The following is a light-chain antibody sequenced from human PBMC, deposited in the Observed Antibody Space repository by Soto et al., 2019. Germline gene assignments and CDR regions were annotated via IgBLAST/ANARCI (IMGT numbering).Light chain of an antibody. CDR3: QVWDSSSDQHV. CDR1: NIGTKS. V-gene: IGLV3-21*02. Sequence: SYELTQPPSMSVAPGQTASITCGGNNIGTKSVHWYQQKPGQAPVLVVYEDSDRPSGIPERFSGSNSGNTATLTITRVEAGDEADYYCQVWDSSSDQHVFGTGTKVTVL. CDR2: EDS. J-gene: IGLJ1*01.